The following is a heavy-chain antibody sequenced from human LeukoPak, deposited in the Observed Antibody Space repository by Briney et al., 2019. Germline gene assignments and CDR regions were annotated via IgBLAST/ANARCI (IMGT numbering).Heavy chain of an antibody. D-gene: IGHD3-10*01. CDR1: GFTFSSYW. J-gene: IGHJ4*02. Sequence: PGGSLRLSCAASGFTFSSYWMTWVRQAPGKGLEWVANIGEDGSEKYYVDSVKGRFTISRDNAKNSLYLQVNSLRSEDTAVYYCARVRSLLLWFGELSYWGQGTLVTVSS. V-gene: IGHV3-7*01. CDR2: IGEDGSEK. CDR3: ARVRSLLLWFGELSY.